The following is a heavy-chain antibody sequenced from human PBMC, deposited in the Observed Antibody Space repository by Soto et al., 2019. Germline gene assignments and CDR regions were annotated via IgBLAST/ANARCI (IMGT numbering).Heavy chain of an antibody. J-gene: IGHJ6*02. CDR2: INHSGIT. D-gene: IGHD6-19*01. Sequence: QVQLQQWGAGLLKPSETLSLTFAVYGGSFSGYYWSWIRQPPGKGLEWIGEINHSGITQYNPSLKRRVNISVDTPKNQFSMKLSSVNAEDTAVYYCASVRAVDRYYYGMDVWGQGTTVTVSS. CDR1: GGSFSGYY. CDR3: ASVRAVDRYYYGMDV. V-gene: IGHV4-34*01.